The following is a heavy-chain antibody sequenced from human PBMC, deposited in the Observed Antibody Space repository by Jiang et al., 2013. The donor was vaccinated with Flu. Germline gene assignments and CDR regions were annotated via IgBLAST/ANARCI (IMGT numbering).Heavy chain of an antibody. CDR2: IYNSGST. CDR1: VASISSGYYY. V-gene: IGHV4-61*02. D-gene: IGHD3-16*02. Sequence: TLVPHLHCLVVASISSGYYYWSWIRQPPGKGLEWIGRIYNSGSTSNNPSLKTRVTVSMNASKNHFSLNLSSVTAADTAVYYCARGVDDSIWGSYPVYFDYWGQGILVTVSS. CDR3: ARGVDDSIWGSYPVYFDY. J-gene: IGHJ4*02.